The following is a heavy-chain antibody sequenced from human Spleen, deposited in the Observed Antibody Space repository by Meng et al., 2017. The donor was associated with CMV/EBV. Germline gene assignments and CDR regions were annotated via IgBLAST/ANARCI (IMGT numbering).Heavy chain of an antibody. V-gene: IGHV3-23*01. CDR2: ISGSGAST. CDR1: GFTFRNYA. J-gene: IGHJ4*02. D-gene: IGHD3-16*01. Sequence: GGSLRLSCAASGFTFRNYAMSWVRQAPGKGLEWVSAISGSGASTYYADSVKGRFTISRDNSKNTLHLQMNSLRVEDTAIYYCANGRSGEPFDYWGQGTLVTVSS. CDR3: ANGRSGEPFDY.